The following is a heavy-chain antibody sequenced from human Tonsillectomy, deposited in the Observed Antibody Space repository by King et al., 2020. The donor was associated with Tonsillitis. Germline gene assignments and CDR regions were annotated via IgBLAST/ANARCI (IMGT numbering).Heavy chain of an antibody. CDR1: GGSFTDYY. Sequence: VQLQQWGAGLLKPSETLSLTCAVYGGSFTDYYLNWIRQPPGKGLEWIGEINHSGSANYNPSLKSRVTISVDTSKNQSSLQLSSVTAADTAVYYCASSNSGNYYDAFDIWAQGTMVTVSS. CDR2: INHSGSA. J-gene: IGHJ3*02. D-gene: IGHD1-26*01. CDR3: ASSNSGNYYDAFDI. V-gene: IGHV4-34*01.